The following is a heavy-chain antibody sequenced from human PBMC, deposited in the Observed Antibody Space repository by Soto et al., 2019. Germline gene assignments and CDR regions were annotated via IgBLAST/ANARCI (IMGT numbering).Heavy chain of an antibody. Sequence: QVQLVQSGAEVKKPGSSVKVSCKASGGTFSSYTISWVQQAPGQELEWMGRIIPILGIANYAQKFQGRVTITADKSTSTAYMELSSLRSEDTAVYYCAREEYYYGSGAFFDYWGQGTLVTVSS. V-gene: IGHV1-69*08. CDR2: IIPILGIA. J-gene: IGHJ4*02. CDR3: AREEYYYGSGAFFDY. CDR1: GGTFSSYT. D-gene: IGHD3-10*01.